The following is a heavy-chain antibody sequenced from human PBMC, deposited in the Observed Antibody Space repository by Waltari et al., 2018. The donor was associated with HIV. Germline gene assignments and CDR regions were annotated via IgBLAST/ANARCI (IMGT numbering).Heavy chain of an antibody. CDR2: FDPEDGER. CDR1: GYSLSELS. J-gene: IGHJ4*02. CDR3: ATASRVVVTDRAAFDY. Sequence: QVQLVQSGAEVKKPGASVQVSCKVSGYSLSELSMHWVRQAPGKGPELMGGFDPEDGERIYAQHFQGRVTMTEDTSTDTAYMELSSLRSEDTAVYYCATASRVVVTDRAAFDYWGQGTLVTVSS. V-gene: IGHV1-24*01. D-gene: IGHD2-21*02.